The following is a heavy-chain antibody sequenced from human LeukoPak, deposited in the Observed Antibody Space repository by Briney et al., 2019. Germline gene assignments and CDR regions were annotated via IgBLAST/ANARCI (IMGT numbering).Heavy chain of an antibody. D-gene: IGHD2-2*01. CDR2: IYHSGST. CDR3: ARDRGYCSSTSCYRSLFDY. Sequence: PSETLSLTCTVSGGSISSSSYYWGWIRQPPGKGLEWIGSIYHSGSTYYNPSLKSRVTISVDTSKNQFSLKLSSVTAADTAVYYCARDRGYCSSTSCYRSLFDYWGQGTLVTVSS. J-gene: IGHJ4*02. V-gene: IGHV4-39*07. CDR1: GGSISSSSYY.